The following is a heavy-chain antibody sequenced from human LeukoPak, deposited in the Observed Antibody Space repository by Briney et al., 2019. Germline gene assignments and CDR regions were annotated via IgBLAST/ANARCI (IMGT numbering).Heavy chain of an antibody. CDR3: ARDYTGYFP. CDR2: IYNDGNT. V-gene: IGHV3-53*01. CDR1: GFTVSSIY. D-gene: IGHD3-9*01. Sequence: GGSLRLSCAVSGFTVSSIYMSWVRQAPGKGLEWVSFIYNDGNTYYADSVKGRFSISRDSSRNTLFLQMNSLRVEDTAVYYCARDYTGYFPWGQGTLVIVSS. J-gene: IGHJ5*02.